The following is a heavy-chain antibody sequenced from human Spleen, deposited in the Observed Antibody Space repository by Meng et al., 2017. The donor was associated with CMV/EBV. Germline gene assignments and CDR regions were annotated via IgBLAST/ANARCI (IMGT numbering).Heavy chain of an antibody. V-gene: IGHV4-31*03. Sequence: LTCTVSGGPVSTGQYYSSWIRQHPGKGLEWIGYIYYSGSTYYNPSLKSRVTISVDTSKNQFSLKLSSVTAADTAVYYCAREEGTTVTVWGQGTLVTVSS. CDR1: GGPVSTGQYY. J-gene: IGHJ4*02. CDR3: AREEGTTVTV. CDR2: IYYSGST. D-gene: IGHD4-17*01.